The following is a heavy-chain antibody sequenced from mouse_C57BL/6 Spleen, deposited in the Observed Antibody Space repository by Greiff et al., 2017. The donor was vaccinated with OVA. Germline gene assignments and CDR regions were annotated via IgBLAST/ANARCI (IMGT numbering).Heavy chain of an antibody. D-gene: IGHD2-5*01. CDR3: ANSNPFAY. V-gene: IGHV1-26*01. CDR1: GYTFTDYY. Sequence: VQLQQSGPELVKPGASVKISCKASGYTFTDYYMNWVKQSHGKSLEWIGDINPNNGGTSYNQKFKGKATVTVDKSSSTAYMELRSLTSEDSAVYYCANSNPFAYWGQGTLVTVSA. J-gene: IGHJ3*01. CDR2: INPNNGGT.